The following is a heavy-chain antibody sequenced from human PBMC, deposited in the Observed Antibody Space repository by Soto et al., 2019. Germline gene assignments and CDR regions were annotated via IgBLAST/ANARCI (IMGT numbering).Heavy chain of an antibody. CDR1: GITFYSYS. Sequence: GGSLRLSCAVSGITFYSYSMNWVRQAPGKELQWISYISTRSYTIYYADSVKGRFTLSRDNCKNTLHVQMNSLSAEDTAIYYCMVVEHRGASASHYCLDAWGQGTRVTVSS. J-gene: IGHJ6*01. D-gene: IGHD2-21*01. V-gene: IGHV3-48*01. CDR2: ISTRSYTI. CDR3: MVVEHRGASASHYCLDA.